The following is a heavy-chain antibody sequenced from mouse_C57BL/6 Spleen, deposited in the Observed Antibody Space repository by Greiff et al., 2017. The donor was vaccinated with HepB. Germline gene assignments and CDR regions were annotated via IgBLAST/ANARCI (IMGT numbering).Heavy chain of an antibody. V-gene: IGHV1-42*01. Sequence: EVKLQESGPELVKPGASVKISCKASGYSFTGYYMNWVKQSPEKSLEWIGEINPSTGGTTYNQKFKAKATLTVDKSSSTAYMQLKSLTSEDSAVYYCARDMMVTNWYFDVWGTGTTVTVSS. CDR1: GYSFTGYY. J-gene: IGHJ1*03. CDR3: ARDMMVTNWYFDV. CDR2: INPSTGGT. D-gene: IGHD2-3*01.